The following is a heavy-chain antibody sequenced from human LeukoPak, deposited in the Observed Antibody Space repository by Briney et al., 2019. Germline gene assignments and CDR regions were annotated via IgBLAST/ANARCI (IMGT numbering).Heavy chain of an antibody. D-gene: IGHD3-9*01. CDR3: ARDSYDILTGYYETVFDY. V-gene: IGHV3-21*01. CDR1: GFTFNNHA. CDR2: ISSSSSYI. Sequence: GGSLRLSCAASGFTFNNHAMSWARQAPGKGLEWVSSISSSSSYIYYADSVKGRFTISRDNAKNLLYLQMNSLRAEDTAVYYCARDSYDILTGYYETVFDYWGQGTLVTVSS. J-gene: IGHJ4*02.